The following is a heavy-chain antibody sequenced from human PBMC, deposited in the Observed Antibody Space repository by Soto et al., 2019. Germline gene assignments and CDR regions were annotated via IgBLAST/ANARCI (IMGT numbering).Heavy chain of an antibody. V-gene: IGHV1-69*01. J-gene: IGHJ6*02. Sequence: QVQLVQSGAEVKKPGSSVKVSCKASGGTFSSYAISWVRQAPGQGLEWMGGIIPIFGTANYAQKFQGRVTITADESTSIAYMELSSLRSEDTAVYYCARTYYDILTGYYRYYYGMDVWGQGTTVTVSS. CDR3: ARTYYDILTGYYRYYYGMDV. D-gene: IGHD3-9*01. CDR2: IIPIFGTA. CDR1: GGTFSSYA.